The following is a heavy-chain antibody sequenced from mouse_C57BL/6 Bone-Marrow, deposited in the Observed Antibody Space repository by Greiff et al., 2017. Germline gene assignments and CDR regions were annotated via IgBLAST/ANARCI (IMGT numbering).Heavy chain of an antibody. Sequence: EVKLVASGGGLVQPKGSLKLSCAASGFSFNTYAMNWVRQAPGKGLEWVARIRSKSNNYATYYADSVKDRFTISRDDSESMLYLQMNNLKTEDTAMYYCVRTAQAMDYWGQGTSVTVSS. CDR1: GFSFNTYA. J-gene: IGHJ4*01. V-gene: IGHV10-1*01. CDR2: IRSKSNNYAT. CDR3: VRTAQAMDY. D-gene: IGHD3-2*02.